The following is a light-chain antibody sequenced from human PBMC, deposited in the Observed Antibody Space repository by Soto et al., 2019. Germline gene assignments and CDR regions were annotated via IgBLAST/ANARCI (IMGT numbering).Light chain of an antibody. CDR3: QQYNSYSWT. CDR1: QSISSW. CDR2: KAS. Sequence: DIQLTKSPSTLSSSVGDRATITCRASQSISSWLAWYQQKPGKAPKLLIYKASSLESGVPSRFSGSGSGTEFTLTISSLEPDDFATYYCQQYNSYSWTFGQGTKVDIK. V-gene: IGKV1-5*03. J-gene: IGKJ1*01.